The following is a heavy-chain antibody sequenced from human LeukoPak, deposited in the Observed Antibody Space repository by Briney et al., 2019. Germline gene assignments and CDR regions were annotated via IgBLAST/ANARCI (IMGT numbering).Heavy chain of an antibody. J-gene: IGHJ3*02. V-gene: IGHV3-48*03. Sequence: GGSLRLSCAPSGFTFSSYEFNWVRQAPGKGLEWVSYISSSGSTIYYADSVKGRFTISRDNAKNSLYLQMNSLRAEDTAVYYCARENGSYYSTGATGAFDIWGQGTMVTVSS. D-gene: IGHD1-26*01. CDR3: ARENGSYYSTGATGAFDI. CDR2: ISSSGSTI. CDR1: GFTFSSYE.